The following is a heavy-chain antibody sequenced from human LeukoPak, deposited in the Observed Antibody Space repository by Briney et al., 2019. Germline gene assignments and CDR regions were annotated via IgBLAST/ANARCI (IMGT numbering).Heavy chain of an antibody. V-gene: IGHV3-11*06. CDR1: GFTFSDYY. CDR2: ISGGSGYT. Sequence: PGGSLRLSCAASGFTFSDYYMTWIRQAPGKGLEWVSYISGGSGYTNYADSVEGRFTISRDNAKNSLYLQMNSLRAEDTAVYYCARARAITGTTSFDYWGQGTLVTVSS. J-gene: IGHJ4*02. D-gene: IGHD1-7*01. CDR3: ARARAITGTTSFDY.